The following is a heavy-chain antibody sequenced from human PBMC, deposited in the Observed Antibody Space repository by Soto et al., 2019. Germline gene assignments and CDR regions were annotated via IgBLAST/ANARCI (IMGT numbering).Heavy chain of an antibody. D-gene: IGHD3-16*01. J-gene: IGHJ4*02. CDR1: GGSISNYY. Sequence: PSETLSLTCTVSGGSISNYYWSWIRQPPGKGLDWIGYIFYSGSTNYNPSLKSRVTISVDTSKNQISLKLSSVTAADTAVYYCATQGGYFDHWGPGTLVTVSS. CDR3: ATQGGYFDH. CDR2: IFYSGST. V-gene: IGHV4-59*03.